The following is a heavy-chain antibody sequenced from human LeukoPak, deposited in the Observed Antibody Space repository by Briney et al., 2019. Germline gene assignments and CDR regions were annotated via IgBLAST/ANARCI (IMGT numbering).Heavy chain of an antibody. J-gene: IGHJ4*02. V-gene: IGHV3-48*04. CDR3: ARDQPSLMYYYDSSGYPVFDY. Sequence: GGSLRLSCAASGFTFSSYSMNWVRQAPGKGLEWVSYISSSGSTIYYADSVKGRFTISRDNAKNSLYLQMNSLRAEHTAVYYCARDQPSLMYYYDSSGYPVFDYWGQGTLVTVSS. CDR2: ISSSGSTI. D-gene: IGHD3-22*01. CDR1: GFTFSSYS.